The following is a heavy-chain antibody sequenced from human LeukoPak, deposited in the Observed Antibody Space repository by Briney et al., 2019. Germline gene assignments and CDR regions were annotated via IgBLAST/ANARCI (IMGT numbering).Heavy chain of an antibody. CDR3: ARRMREWELLTDAFDI. J-gene: IGHJ3*02. Sequence: ASVKVSCKASGYTFTSYDINWVRQATGQGLEWMGWMNPNSGNTGYAQKFQGRVTITRNTSISTAYMELSSLRSEDTAVYYCARRMREWELLTDAFDIWGQGTMVTVSS. V-gene: IGHV1-8*03. CDR1: GYTFTSYD. D-gene: IGHD1-26*01. CDR2: MNPNSGNT.